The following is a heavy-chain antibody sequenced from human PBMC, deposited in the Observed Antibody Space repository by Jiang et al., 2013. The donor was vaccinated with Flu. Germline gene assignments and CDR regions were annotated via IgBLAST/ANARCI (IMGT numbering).Heavy chain of an antibody. CDR2: VRRKSHSYAT. Sequence: VQLLESGGGLVQPGGSLKVSCAASGFTFSDSHMHWVRQAPGKGLEWVGHVRRKSHSYATAYSASVEGRFTISRDDSRSMVYLEMNSLKTEDTAVYYCARQSDSCHDDWGQGTLVTVSS. J-gene: IGHJ4*02. V-gene: IGHV3-73*01. CDR1: GFTFSDSH. D-gene: IGHD2-21*02. CDR3: ARQSDSCHDD.